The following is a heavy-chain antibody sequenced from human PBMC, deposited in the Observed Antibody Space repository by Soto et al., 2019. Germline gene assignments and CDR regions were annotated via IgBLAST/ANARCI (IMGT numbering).Heavy chain of an antibody. J-gene: IGHJ3*02. CDR2: IYPGDSDT. V-gene: IGHV5-51*03. Sequence: EVQLEQSGAEVKEPGESLKISCQTSGYSFTSHWSGWVRQMPGQGLEWVGSIYPGDSDTRYSLSFEGHVTISADKSTTTAFLHWSSLRASDTGMFYCARAMQARENAAFDIWGLGTLVTVS. CDR3: ARAMQARENAAFDI. CDR1: GYSFTSHW.